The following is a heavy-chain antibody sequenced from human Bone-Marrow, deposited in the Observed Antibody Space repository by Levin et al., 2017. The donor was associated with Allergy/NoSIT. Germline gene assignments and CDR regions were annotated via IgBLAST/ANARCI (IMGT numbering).Heavy chain of an antibody. CDR3: ARDGDKRLVRENWFDP. CDR2: ISSSGSIT. D-gene: IGHD6-13*01. Sequence: PGGSLRLSCAASGFIFSDYYMNWIRRAPGRGLEWLGSISSSGSITKYAASVKGRFTISRDNDKNSMSLHMDSLEAGDTAVYYCARDGDKRLVRENWFDPWGQGTQVTVSS. J-gene: IGHJ5*02. CDR1: GFIFSDYY. V-gene: IGHV3-11*01.